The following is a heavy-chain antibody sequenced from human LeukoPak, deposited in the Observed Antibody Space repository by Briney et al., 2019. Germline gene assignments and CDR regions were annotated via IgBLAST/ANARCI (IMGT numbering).Heavy chain of an antibody. CDR2: IYYSGST. CDR1: GGSISTNNYY. Sequence: NPSETLSLTCTVSGGSISTNNYYWGWIRQPPGKGLEWIGYIYYSGSTNYNPSLKSRVTISVDTSKNQFSLKLSSVTAADTAVYYCARAELHIDWLHNFDYWGQGTLVTVSS. CDR3: ARAELHIDWLHNFDY. J-gene: IGHJ4*02. V-gene: IGHV4-61*05. D-gene: IGHD3-9*01.